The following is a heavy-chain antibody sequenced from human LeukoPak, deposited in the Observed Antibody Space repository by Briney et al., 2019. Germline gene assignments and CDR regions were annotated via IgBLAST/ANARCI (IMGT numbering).Heavy chain of an antibody. CDR1: GYTFTGYY. V-gene: IGHV1-2*02. D-gene: IGHD1-26*01. CDR2: INPNSGGT. CDR3: ARDKLVGATTGKDY. Sequence: ASVKVSCKASGYTFTGYYMHWVRQAPGQGLEWMGWINPNSGGTNYAQKFQGRVTMTRDTSISTAYMELSRLRPDDTAVYYCARDKLVGATTGKDYWGQGTLVTVSS. J-gene: IGHJ4*02.